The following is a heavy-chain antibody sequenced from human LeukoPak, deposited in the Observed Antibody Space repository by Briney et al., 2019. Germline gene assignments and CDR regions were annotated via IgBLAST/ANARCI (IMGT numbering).Heavy chain of an antibody. D-gene: IGHD4-23*01. CDR2: LNPNSGNT. V-gene: IGHV1-8*02. CDR3: AIDGGGGEIDY. CDR1: GYTFTTYD. Sequence: ASVKVSCKASGYTFTTYDINWVRQATGQGLEWMGWLNPNSGNTGYAQKFQGRVTMTTDTSTSTAYMELRSLRSDDTAVYYCAIDGGGGEIDYWGQGTLVTVSS. J-gene: IGHJ4*02.